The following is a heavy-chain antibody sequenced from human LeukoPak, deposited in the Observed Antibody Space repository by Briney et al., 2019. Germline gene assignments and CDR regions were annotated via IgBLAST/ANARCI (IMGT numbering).Heavy chain of an antibody. Sequence: SETLSLTCTVSGGSISSYYWGWIRQPAGKGLEWIGRIYSSGSTNYNPSLKSRVTVSVDTSKNQFSLKLSSVTAADTAVYYCARGPRSSDWYSIDYWGRGTLVTVSS. V-gene: IGHV4-4*07. D-gene: IGHD6-19*01. CDR3: ARGPRSSDWYSIDY. CDR1: GGSISSYY. J-gene: IGHJ4*02. CDR2: IYSSGST.